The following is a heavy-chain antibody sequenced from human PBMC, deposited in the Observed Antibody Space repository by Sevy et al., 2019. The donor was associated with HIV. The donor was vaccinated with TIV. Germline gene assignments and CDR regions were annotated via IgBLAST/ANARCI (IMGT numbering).Heavy chain of an antibody. CDR1: GFTFSPYW. Sequence: GGSLRLSCAASGFTFSPYWMTWVRQAPGKGLEGVANIRPDGSDKYYVDSVKGRFTISRDYAKNSLYLQMNSLRADDTAMYYCARGVGLDCWGQGALVTVSS. CDR3: ARGVGLDC. D-gene: IGHD1-26*01. CDR2: IRPDGSDK. J-gene: IGHJ4*02. V-gene: IGHV3-7*01.